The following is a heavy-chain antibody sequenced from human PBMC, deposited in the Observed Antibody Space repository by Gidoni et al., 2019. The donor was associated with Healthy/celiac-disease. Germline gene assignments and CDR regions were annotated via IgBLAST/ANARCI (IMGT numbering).Heavy chain of an antibody. CDR2: ISGSGGST. V-gene: IGHV3-23*01. J-gene: IGHJ4*02. CDR3: AKGEIPRMATTTPFDY. Sequence: EVQLLESGGGLVQPGGSLRLSCAASGYTFSSYAMSWVRQAPGKGLEWVSAISGSGGSTYYADAVKGRFTISRDNSKNTLYLQMNSLRAEDTAVYYCAKGEIPRMATTTPFDYWGQGTLVTVSS. D-gene: IGHD1-1*01. CDR1: GYTFSSYA.